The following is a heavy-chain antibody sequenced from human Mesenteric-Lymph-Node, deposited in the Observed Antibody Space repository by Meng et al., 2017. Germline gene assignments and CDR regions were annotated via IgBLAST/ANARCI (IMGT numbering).Heavy chain of an antibody. CDR2: IKQDGSEK. Sequence: GESLKISCAASGFTFSSYWMHWVRQAPGKGLEWVANIKQDGSEKYYVDSVKGRFTISRDNAKNSLYLQMNSLRAEDTAVYYCAKQSGWLNDYWGQGTLVTVSS. J-gene: IGHJ4*02. V-gene: IGHV3-7*01. CDR1: GFTFSSYW. D-gene: IGHD5-12*01. CDR3: AKQSGWLNDY.